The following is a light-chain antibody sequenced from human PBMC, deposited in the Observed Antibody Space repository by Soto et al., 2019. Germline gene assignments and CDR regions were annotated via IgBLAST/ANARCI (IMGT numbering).Light chain of an antibody. V-gene: IGKV3-15*01. CDR1: QSVGSN. CDR2: DVS. Sequence: EIVMTQSPATLSVSPGYRATLSCRASQSVGSNLAWYQQKVGQAPRLLIYDVSTRATGVPVRFGGSGSGTEFTLTISSLQSEDFAVYYCQQYNNWHPWITFGQGTRLEIK. J-gene: IGKJ5*01. CDR3: QQYNNWHPWIT.